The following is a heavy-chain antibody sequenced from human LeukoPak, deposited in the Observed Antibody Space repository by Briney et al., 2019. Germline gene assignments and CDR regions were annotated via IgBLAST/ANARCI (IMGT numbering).Heavy chain of an antibody. D-gene: IGHD3-22*01. J-gene: IGHJ4*02. CDR2: IKEDGSQK. CDR1: GFTFSNYW. Sequence: PGGSLRLSCAASGFTFSNYWMSWVRQTPGKGLEWVANIKEDGSQKYLVDSVRGRFTISRDNAKNALYLQMSSLRAEDTAVYYCTASFHYDSSGNRREFDYWGQGTLVTVSP. CDR3: TASFHYDSSGNRREFDY. V-gene: IGHV3-7*01.